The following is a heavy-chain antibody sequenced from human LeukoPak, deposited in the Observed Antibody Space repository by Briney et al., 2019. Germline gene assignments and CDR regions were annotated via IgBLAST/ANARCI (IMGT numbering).Heavy chain of an antibody. V-gene: IGHV4-30-4*07. CDR1: GGSISSGGYS. CDR2: IYYSGST. J-gene: IGHJ4*02. CDR3: ARRAHYFDY. Sequence: SQTLSLTCAVSGGSISSGGYSWSWIRQPPGKGLEWIGYIYYSGSTYYNPSLKSRVTISVDTSKNQFSLKLSSVTAADTAVYYCARRAHYFDYWGQGTLVTVSS.